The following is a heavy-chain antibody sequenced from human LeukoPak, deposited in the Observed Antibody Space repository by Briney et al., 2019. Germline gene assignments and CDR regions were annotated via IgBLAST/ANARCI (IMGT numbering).Heavy chain of an antibody. CDR3: AKDFRDYGDYVWDY. CDR2: ISSSGSTI. D-gene: IGHD4-17*01. V-gene: IGHV3-48*03. CDR1: GFTFSSYE. Sequence: GGSLRLSCAASGFTFSSYEMNWVRQAPGKGLEWVSYISSSGSTIYYADSVKGRFTISRDNSKNTLYLQMNSLRAEDTAVYYCAKDFRDYGDYVWDYWGQGTLVTVSS. J-gene: IGHJ4*02.